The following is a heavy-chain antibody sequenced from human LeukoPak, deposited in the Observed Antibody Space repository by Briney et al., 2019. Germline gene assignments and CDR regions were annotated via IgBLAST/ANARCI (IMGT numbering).Heavy chain of an antibody. CDR3: ATEGYPIYDSSGYYRL. J-gene: IGHJ4*02. D-gene: IGHD3-22*01. Sequence: GASVKVSCKASGGTFSSYAISWVRQAPGQGLEWMGGIIPIFGTANYAQKFQGRVTITADESTSTAYMELSRLRSDDTAVYYCATEGYPIYDSSGYYRLWGQGTLVTVSS. V-gene: IGHV1-69*13. CDR1: GGTFSSYA. CDR2: IIPIFGTA.